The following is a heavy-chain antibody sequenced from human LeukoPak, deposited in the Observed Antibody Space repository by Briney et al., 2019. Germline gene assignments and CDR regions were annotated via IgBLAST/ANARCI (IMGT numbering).Heavy chain of an antibody. CDR2: ISYDGSNK. V-gene: IGHV3-30*04. Sequence: GGSLRLSCAASGFTFSSYAMHWVRQAPGKGLEWVAVISYDGSNKYYADSVKGRFTISRDNSKNTLYLQMNSLRAEDTAVYYCARDRAGYSSSWYFPFDYWGQGTLVTVSS. CDR1: GFTFSSYA. J-gene: IGHJ4*02. CDR3: ARDRAGYSSSWYFPFDY. D-gene: IGHD6-13*01.